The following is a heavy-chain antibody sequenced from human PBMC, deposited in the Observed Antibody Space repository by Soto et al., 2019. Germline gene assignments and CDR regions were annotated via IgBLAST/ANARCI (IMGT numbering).Heavy chain of an antibody. J-gene: IGHJ4*02. CDR1: GGSVSSGPYH. CDR3: MRSHGAY. D-gene: IGHD2-8*01. CDR2: ISYSGTA. Sequence: QVLLQVSGRELVKTSETLSLTCTVSGGSVSSGPYHWNWVRQPPGKGLEWIGHISYSGTANYNPSLRGRVIMATDTSMNQFSLRLTSVTAADTAVYYCMRSHGAYWGQGALVTVSP. V-gene: IGHV4-61*01.